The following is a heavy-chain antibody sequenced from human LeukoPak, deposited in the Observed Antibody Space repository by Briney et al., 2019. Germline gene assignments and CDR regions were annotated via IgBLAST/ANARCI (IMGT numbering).Heavy chain of an antibody. J-gene: IGHJ5*02. V-gene: IGHV1-69*13. CDR2: IIPIFGTA. CDR1: GGTFSSYA. CDR3: ARVYGSGSPMGHNWFDP. Sequence: ASVKVSCKASGGTFSSYAISWVRQAPGQGLEWMGGIIPIFGTANYAQKFQGRVTITADESTGTAYMELSSLRSEDTAVYYCARVYGSGSPMGHNWFDPWGQGTLVTVSS. D-gene: IGHD3-10*01.